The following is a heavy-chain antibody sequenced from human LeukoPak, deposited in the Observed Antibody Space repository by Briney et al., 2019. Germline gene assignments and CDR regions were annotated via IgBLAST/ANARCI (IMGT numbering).Heavy chain of an antibody. CDR2: IYYSGST. V-gene: IGHV4-59*01. CDR1: GGSMRSYY. Sequence: PSETLSLTCTVSGGSMRSYYWNWIRQPPGKGLEWIGYIYYSGSTNYSPPLKSRVTISIDTSKNQFSLKLTSVTAADTAVYYCVREMGNFDYWGQGTLVTVSS. J-gene: IGHJ4*02. CDR3: VREMGNFDY. D-gene: IGHD7-27*01.